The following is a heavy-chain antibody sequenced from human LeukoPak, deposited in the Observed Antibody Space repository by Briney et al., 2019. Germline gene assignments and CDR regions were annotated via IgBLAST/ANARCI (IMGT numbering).Heavy chain of an antibody. Sequence: GGSLRLSCAASGSTFSSYGMSWVRQAPGKGLEWVSSISGSVGTIYYVDSVKGRFTISRDNAKNSLYLQMNSLRADDMAVYYCARGKNWFDPWGQGTLVTVSS. CDR3: ARGKNWFDP. J-gene: IGHJ5*02. V-gene: IGHV3-48*04. CDR2: ISGSVGTI. CDR1: GSTFSSYG.